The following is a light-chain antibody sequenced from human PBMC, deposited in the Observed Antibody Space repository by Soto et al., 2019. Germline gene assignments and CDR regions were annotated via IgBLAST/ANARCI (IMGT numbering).Light chain of an antibody. V-gene: IGLV2-8*01. Sequence: LTQSPSASGSPGESVAISCTGTSSDIGGYNSVSWYQQHPGKAPKVMIYDVTKRPSGVPDRFSGSKSGNTASLTVSGLQAADEADYFCKSYAGSNTYVFGSGTKVTVL. CDR3: KSYAGSNTYV. CDR1: SSDIGGYNS. CDR2: DVT. J-gene: IGLJ1*01.